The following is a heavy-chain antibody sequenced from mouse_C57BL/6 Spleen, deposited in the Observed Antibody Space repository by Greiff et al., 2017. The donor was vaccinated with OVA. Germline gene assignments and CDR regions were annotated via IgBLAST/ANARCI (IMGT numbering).Heavy chain of an antibody. CDR3: AREEYYGSSYYAMDY. CDR2: ISYDGSN. D-gene: IGHD1-1*01. CDR1: GYSITSGYY. J-gene: IGHJ4*01. V-gene: IGHV3-6*01. Sequence: EVKLQESGPGLVKPSQSLSLTCSVTGYSITSGYYWNWIRQFPGNKLEWMGYISYDGSNNYNPSLKNRISITRDTSKNQFFLKLNSVTTEDTATYYCAREEYYGSSYYAMDYWGQGTSVTVSS.